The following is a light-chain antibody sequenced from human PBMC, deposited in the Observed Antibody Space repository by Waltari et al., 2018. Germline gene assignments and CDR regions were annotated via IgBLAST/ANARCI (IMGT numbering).Light chain of an antibody. CDR2: EGY. CDR1: NSDVGSYNL. CDR3: CSYAGSSIFDV. Sequence: QSALTQPASVSGSPGQSITLPCTGTNSDVGSYNLVSWYQQPPGKAPKLIIYEGYKRPAGVSNRVSGSKSGNTASRTISGLQAEDEADYYCCSYAGSSIFDVFGSGTTVTVL. V-gene: IGLV2-23*03. J-gene: IGLJ1*01.